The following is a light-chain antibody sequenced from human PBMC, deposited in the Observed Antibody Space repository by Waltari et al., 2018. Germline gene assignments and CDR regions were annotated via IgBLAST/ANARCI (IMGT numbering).Light chain of an antibody. CDR2: WAS. Sequence: DIVMTQSPDSLAVSLGERSTINCKSSQSVLYSSNNKNDLACYQQKPGQPPKLLIYWASTRESVVPDRFSGSGSGTDFTLTISSLQAEDVAVYYCQQYYSTPPITFGQGTRLEIK. CDR3: QQYYSTPPIT. CDR1: QSVLYSSNNKND. J-gene: IGKJ5*01. V-gene: IGKV4-1*01.